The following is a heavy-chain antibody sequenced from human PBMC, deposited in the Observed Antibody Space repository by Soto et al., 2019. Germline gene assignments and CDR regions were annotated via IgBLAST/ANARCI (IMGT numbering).Heavy chain of an antibody. CDR2: ISSSSSTI. D-gene: IGHD4-17*01. CDR3: ARGYGHYVRWFDP. Sequence: GGSLRLSCAASGFTFSSYSMNWVRQAPGKGLEWVSYISSSSSTIYYADSVKGRFTISRDNAKNSLYLQMNSLRAEDTAVYYCARGYGHYVRWFDPWDKGTLGTVSS. V-gene: IGHV3-48*01. J-gene: IGHJ5*02. CDR1: GFTFSSYS.